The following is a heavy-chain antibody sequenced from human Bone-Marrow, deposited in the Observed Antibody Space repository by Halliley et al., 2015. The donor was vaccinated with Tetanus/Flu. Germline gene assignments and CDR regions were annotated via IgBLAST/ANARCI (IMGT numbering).Heavy chain of an antibody. V-gene: IGHV4-59*13. Sequence: TLSLTCTVSRGSISNYYWSWVRQSPGKGLEYIGYIFHSGSTNYNPSLRTRVTISIDTSKNQFSLNLRSVTAADTAVYYCARDYSNFVHWGQGTLVTVSS. CDR1: RGSISNYY. CDR3: ARDYSNFVH. J-gene: IGHJ5*02. D-gene: IGHD4-4*01. CDR2: IFHSGST.